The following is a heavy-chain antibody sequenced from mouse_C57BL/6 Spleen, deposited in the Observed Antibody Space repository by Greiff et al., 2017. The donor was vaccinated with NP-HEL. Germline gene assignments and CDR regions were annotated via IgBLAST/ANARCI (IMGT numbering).Heavy chain of an antibody. Sequence: VQLQQSGPELVKPGASVKISCKASGYAFSSSWMNWVKQRPGKGLEWIGRIYPGDGDTNYNGKFKGKATLTADKSSSTAYMQLRSLTSEDSAVYYCGRGGGGTYFDVWGTGTTVTVSS. CDR3: GRGGGGTYFDV. CDR2: IYPGDGDT. CDR1: GYAFSSSW. J-gene: IGHJ1*03. V-gene: IGHV1-82*01. D-gene: IGHD3-3*01.